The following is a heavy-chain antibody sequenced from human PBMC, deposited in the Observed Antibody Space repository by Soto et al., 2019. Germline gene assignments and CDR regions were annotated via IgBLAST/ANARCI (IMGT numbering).Heavy chain of an antibody. V-gene: IGHV1-69*13. D-gene: IGHD6-6*01. J-gene: IGHJ4*02. CDR2: IIPIFGTA. CDR3: AKEMYPRTVLDSSSPWGDY. Sequence: WASVKVSCKASGGTFSSYAISWVRQAPGQGLEWMGGIIPIFGTANYAQKFQGRVTITADDSTSTAYMELSSLRLEDTAVYFCAKEMYPRTVLDSSSPWGDYWGQGTLVTVSS. CDR1: GGTFSSYA.